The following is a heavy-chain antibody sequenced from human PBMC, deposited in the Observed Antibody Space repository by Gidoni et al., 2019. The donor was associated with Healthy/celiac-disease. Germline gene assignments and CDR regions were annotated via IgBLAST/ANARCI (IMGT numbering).Heavy chain of an antibody. J-gene: IGHJ3*02. CDR2: MNPNSGNT. D-gene: IGHD1-1*01. CDR1: GYTFTSYD. Sequence: QVQLVQSGAEVMKPGASVKVSCKASGYTFTSYDINCVRQATGQGLEWMGWMNPNSGNTGYAQKFQGRVTMTRNTSISTAYMELSSLRSEDTAVYYCATLTRVLQAFDIWGQGTMVTVSS. CDR3: ATLTRVLQAFDI. V-gene: IGHV1-8*01.